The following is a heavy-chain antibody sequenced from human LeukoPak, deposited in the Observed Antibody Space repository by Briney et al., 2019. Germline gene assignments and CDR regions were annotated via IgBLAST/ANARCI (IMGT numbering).Heavy chain of an antibody. CDR1: GFTFSSYG. CDR2: IWYDGSNK. Sequence: GGSLRLSCAASGFTFSSYGMHWVRQAPGKGLEWVAVIWYDGSNKYYADSVKGRFTISRDNSKNTLYLQMNSLRAEDTAVYYCARDSGAENYYDSSGYYYEGNNWFDPWGQGTLVTVSS. CDR3: ARDSGAENYYDSSGYYYEGNNWFDP. V-gene: IGHV3-33*01. D-gene: IGHD3-22*01. J-gene: IGHJ5*02.